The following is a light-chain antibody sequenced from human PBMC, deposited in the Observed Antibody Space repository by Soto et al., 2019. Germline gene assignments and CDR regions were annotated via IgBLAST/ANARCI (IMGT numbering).Light chain of an antibody. Sequence: QSALTQPRSVSGSPGQSVTISCTGTSSDVGGYNFVSWYQQHPGKAPKFMIYDVTKRPSGVPDHFSGAKSGNTASLTISGLQAEDEADYYCCSYVGSYTSDVFGTGTKLTVL. CDR2: DVT. J-gene: IGLJ1*01. V-gene: IGLV2-11*01. CDR1: SSDVGGYNF. CDR3: CSYVGSYTSDV.